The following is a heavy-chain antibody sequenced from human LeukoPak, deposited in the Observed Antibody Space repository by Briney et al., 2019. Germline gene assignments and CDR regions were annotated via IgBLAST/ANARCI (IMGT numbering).Heavy chain of an antibody. D-gene: IGHD6-19*01. Sequence: ASVKVSCKASGYTFTRYAISWVRQAPGQGLEWMGWISTYNGDTNYAQNLQGRVTMTRDTSTSTAYMELRSLRSDDTAVHYCARDPSNTSGRYIYFDSWSQGTLVTVSS. CDR2: ISTYNGDT. V-gene: IGHV1-18*04. CDR3: ARDPSNTSGRYIYFDS. J-gene: IGHJ4*02. CDR1: GYTFTRYA.